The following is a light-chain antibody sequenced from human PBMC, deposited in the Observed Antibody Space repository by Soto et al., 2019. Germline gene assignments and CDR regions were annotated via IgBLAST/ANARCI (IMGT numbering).Light chain of an antibody. CDR2: AAS. J-gene: IGKJ2*01. CDR3: QQLNSYPPYS. V-gene: IGKV1-9*01. Sequence: IPLTQSPSSLSASVGDRVTITCRASQGISSYLAWYQQKPGKAPKLLIYAASSLQSWVPSRFSGSGSGTDFSLTISSLQPEDFATYYCQQLNSYPPYSFGQGTKLEIK. CDR1: QGISSY.